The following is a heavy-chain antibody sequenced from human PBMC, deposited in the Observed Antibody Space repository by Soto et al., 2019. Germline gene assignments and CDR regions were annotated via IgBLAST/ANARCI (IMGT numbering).Heavy chain of an antibody. CDR3: ARSDYYDSSGYYSAGFDY. CDR1: GGSISSSNW. CDR2: IYHSGST. D-gene: IGHD3-22*01. V-gene: IGHV4-4*02. Sequence: SETLSLTCAVSGGSISSSNWWSWVRQPPGKGLEWIGEIYHSGSTNYNPSLKSRVTISVDKSKNQFSLKLSSVTAADTAVYYCARSDYYDSSGYYSAGFDYWGKGTMVTVSA. J-gene: IGHJ4*02.